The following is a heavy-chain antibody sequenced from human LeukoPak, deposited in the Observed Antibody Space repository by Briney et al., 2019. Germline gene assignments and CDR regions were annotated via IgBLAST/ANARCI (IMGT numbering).Heavy chain of an antibody. J-gene: IGHJ4*02. CDR1: GFSVSSHY. CDR3: ARGRVEIPRHPFDC. V-gene: IGHV3-53*01. D-gene: IGHD2-15*01. CDR2: IYSDGRT. Sequence: GGSLRLSCAASGFSVSSHYMSWVRLPPGKGLECVSVIYSDGRTYHAESVKGRFTISRDNSKNTLYLQMNSLTAADTAVDYCARGRVEIPRHPFDCWGQGTLVTVSS.